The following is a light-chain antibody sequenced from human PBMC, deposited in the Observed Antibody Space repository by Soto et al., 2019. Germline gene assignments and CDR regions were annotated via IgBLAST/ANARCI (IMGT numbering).Light chain of an antibody. CDR1: QRVSLSY. J-gene: IGKJ2*02. V-gene: IGKV3-20*01. Sequence: DIVLTQSPATLSLSPGERVTLSCRASQRVSLSYLGWYQQTPGQAPRLLIYDSSTRASGVPDRFDGGGSGTDFTLTITNLEPEDFAVYDCQQYARSACTFGQGTKVAIK. CDR3: QQYARSACT. CDR2: DSS.